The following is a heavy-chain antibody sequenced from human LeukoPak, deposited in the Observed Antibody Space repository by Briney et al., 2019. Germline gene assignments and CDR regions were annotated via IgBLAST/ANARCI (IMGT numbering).Heavy chain of an antibody. CDR1: GGSFSGYY. J-gene: IGHJ6*02. Sequence: SETLSLTCAVYGGSFSGYYWSWIRQPPGKGLEWIGEINHSGSTNYNPSLKSRVTISVDTSKNQFSLKLSSVTAAGTAVYYCARGYRYYDFWSGPYGMDVWGQGTTVTVSS. D-gene: IGHD3-3*01. CDR3: ARGYRYYDFWSGPYGMDV. CDR2: INHSGST. V-gene: IGHV4-34*01.